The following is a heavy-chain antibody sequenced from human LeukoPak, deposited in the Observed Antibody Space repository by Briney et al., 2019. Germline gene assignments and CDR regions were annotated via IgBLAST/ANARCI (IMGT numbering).Heavy chain of an antibody. CDR3: ARVPTTVTTGCGY. D-gene: IGHD4-17*01. Sequence: ASVKVSCKASGGTFSSYAISWVRQAPGQGLEWMGWINAGNGNTKYSQKFQGRVTITRDTSASTAYMELSSLRSEDTAVYYCARVPTTVTTGCGYWGQGTLVTVSS. V-gene: IGHV1-3*01. CDR2: INAGNGNT. CDR1: GGTFSSYA. J-gene: IGHJ4*02.